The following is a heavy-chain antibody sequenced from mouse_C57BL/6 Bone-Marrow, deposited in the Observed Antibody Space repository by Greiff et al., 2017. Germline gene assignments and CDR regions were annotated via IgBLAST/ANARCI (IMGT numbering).Heavy chain of an antibody. Sequence: VQLQQPGAELVKPGASVKMSCKASGYTFTSYWITWVKQRPGQGLEWLGDIYPGSGSTHYNEKVKSKATMTVDTSSSPSYMLISSLTSADSAVYYCAKGSPDYGGQGTTLTVSS. CDR3: AKGSPDY. D-gene: IGHD6-1*01. J-gene: IGHJ2*01. CDR2: IYPGSGST. CDR1: GYTFTSYW. V-gene: IGHV1-55*01.